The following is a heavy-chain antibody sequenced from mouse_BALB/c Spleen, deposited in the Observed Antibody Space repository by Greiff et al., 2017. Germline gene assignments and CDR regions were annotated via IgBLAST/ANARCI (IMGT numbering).Heavy chain of an antibody. J-gene: IGHJ4*01. V-gene: IGHV5-6-5*01. CDR1: GFTFSSYA. CDR2: ISSGGST. CDR3: ARGYDYDAMDY. Sequence: EVQVVESGGGLVKPGGSLKLSCAASGFTFSSYAMSWVRQTPEKRLEWVASISSGGSTYYPDSVKGRFTISRDNARNILYLQMSSLRSEDTAMYYCARGYDYDAMDYWGQGTSVTVSS. D-gene: IGHD1-1*02.